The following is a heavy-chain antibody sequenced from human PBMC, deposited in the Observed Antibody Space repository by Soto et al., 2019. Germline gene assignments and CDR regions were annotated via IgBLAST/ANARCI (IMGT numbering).Heavy chain of an antibody. Sequence: GGSLRLSCAASGFTVSSNYMSWVRQAPGKGLEWVSVIYSGGSTYYADSVKGRFTISRDNSENTLYLQMNSLRAEDTAVYYCARTCSGGTCSFDYWGQGTMVTVSS. CDR3: ARTCSGGTCSFDY. J-gene: IGHJ4*03. CDR2: IYSGGST. D-gene: IGHD2-15*01. V-gene: IGHV3-66*01. CDR1: GFTVSSNY.